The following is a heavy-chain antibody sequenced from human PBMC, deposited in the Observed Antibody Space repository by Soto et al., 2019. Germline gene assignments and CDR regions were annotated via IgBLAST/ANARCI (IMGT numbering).Heavy chain of an antibody. CDR1: GFTFSAYA. J-gene: IGHJ5*02. CDR2: ISYGGSTK. V-gene: IGHV3-30-3*01. D-gene: IGHD2-2*02. CDR3: ARDGGECRRTSCYNEIPPALFGP. Sequence: PGGSLRLSCAASGFTFSAYAMHWVRQAPGKGLEWLAVISYGGSTKFYADTVKGRFTTSRGNSKNTLYLQMNSLRAEDSGIYYCARDGGECRRTSCYNEIPPALFGPWGQGALVTVSS.